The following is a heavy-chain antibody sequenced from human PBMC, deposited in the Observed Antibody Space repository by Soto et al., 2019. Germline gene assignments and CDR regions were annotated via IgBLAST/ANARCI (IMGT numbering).Heavy chain of an antibody. V-gene: IGHV3-33*01. CDR1: GFTISSYG. J-gene: IGHJ5*02. Sequence: TGGSLRLSCAASGFTISSYGMHWVRQAPGKGLEWVAVIWYAGSNKYYADSVKGRFTISRDNSKNTLYLQVNSLRAEDTAVYYCARDTLSGRFDPWGQGTLVTVSS. CDR2: IWYAGSNK. CDR3: ARDTLSGRFDP. D-gene: IGHD1-1*01.